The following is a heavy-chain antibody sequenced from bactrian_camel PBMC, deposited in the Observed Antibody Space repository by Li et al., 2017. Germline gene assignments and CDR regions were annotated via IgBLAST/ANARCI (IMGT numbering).Heavy chain of an antibody. J-gene: IGHJ4*01. V-gene: IGHV3S53*01. CDR1: GYSASTLC. CDR2: IDSDNMR. D-gene: IGHD3*01. Sequence: QLVESGGGSVQPGGSLRLSCAMSGYSASTLCMGWFRQAPGKEREAVAAIDSDNMRSYADSVKGRFTISISKDNARNTIFLQMNKLKPEDTAMYYCAADSRVRLCTYRQYEYTYWGQGTQVTVS. CDR3: AADSRVRLCTYRQYEYTY.